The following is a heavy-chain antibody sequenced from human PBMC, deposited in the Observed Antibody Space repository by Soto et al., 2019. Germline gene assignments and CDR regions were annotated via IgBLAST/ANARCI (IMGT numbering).Heavy chain of an antibody. D-gene: IGHD6-13*01. V-gene: IGHV4-4*07. Sequence: PLESLSPTCTVSVGSINTCYWSWIRQPAGKGLPWIGRIYTSGSTNYNPSLKTRVTMSVDTSKNQFSMKLSSVTAADTAVYCCARDLWQLVRGLPHYYYGMDVWGQGSTVSVS. J-gene: IGHJ6*02. CDR2: IYTSGST. CDR1: VGSINTCY. CDR3: ARDLWQLVRGLPHYYYGMDV.